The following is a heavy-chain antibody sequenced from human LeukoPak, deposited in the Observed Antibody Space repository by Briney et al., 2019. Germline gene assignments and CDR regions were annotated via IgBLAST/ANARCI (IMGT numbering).Heavy chain of an antibody. D-gene: IGHD6-13*01. CDR1: GFTFSNHA. V-gene: IGHV1-2*02. CDR2: INPNSGGT. Sequence: GGSLRLSCAASGFTFSNHAMHWVRQAPGQGLEWMGWINPNSGGTNYAQKFQGRVTMTRDTSTSTVYMELSSLRSEDTAVYYCARSVLDEGSSWLSNFDYWGQGTLVTVSS. CDR3: ARSVLDEGSSWLSNFDY. J-gene: IGHJ4*02.